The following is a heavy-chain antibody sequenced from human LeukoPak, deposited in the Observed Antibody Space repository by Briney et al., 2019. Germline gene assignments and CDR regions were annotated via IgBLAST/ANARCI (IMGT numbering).Heavy chain of an antibody. J-gene: IGHJ5*02. V-gene: IGHV5-51*01. CDR2: MHPGESEI. Sequence: GEALKISCKASGYSFTNYWIAWVRQKPGKGLEWMGIMHPGESEINYIPSFEGQVTISADTSISTAYLEWYSLKASDSAIYYCAKTIASLGSGARYFDPWGQGTMITVSS. CDR1: GYSFTNYW. CDR3: AKTIASLGSGARYFDP. D-gene: IGHD5/OR15-5a*01.